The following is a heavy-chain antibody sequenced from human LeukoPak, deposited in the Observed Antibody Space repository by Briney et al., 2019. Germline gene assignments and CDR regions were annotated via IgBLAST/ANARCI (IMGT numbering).Heavy chain of an antibody. Sequence: SETLSLTCTVSGGSISSYYWSWIRQPPGKGLEWIGYIYYSGSTNYNPSLKSRVTISVDTSKNQFSLKLSSVTAADTAVYYCARGMYGGHFDYWGQGTLVTVSS. CDR1: GGSISSYY. CDR2: IYYSGST. CDR3: ARGMYGGHFDY. D-gene: IGHD4-23*01. V-gene: IGHV4-59*01. J-gene: IGHJ4*02.